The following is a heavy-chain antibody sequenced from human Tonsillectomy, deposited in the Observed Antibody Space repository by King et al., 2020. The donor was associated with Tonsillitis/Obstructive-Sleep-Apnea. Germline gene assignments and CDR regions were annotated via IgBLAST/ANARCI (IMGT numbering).Heavy chain of an antibody. CDR1: GGSFSGYY. CDR3: ARGLEGGRDIVGGPASIPSRGSGREQLVQP. CDR2: INHSGST. V-gene: IGHV4-34*01. Sequence: VQLQQWGAGLLKPSETLSLTCAVYGGSFSGYYWSWIRQPPGKGLEWIGEINHSGSTNYNPSLKSRVTISVDTSKNQFSLKLSSVTAADTAVYYCARGLEGGRDIVGGPASIPSRGSGREQLVQPWGQGNLVTV. D-gene: IGHD2-2*01. J-gene: IGHJ5*02.